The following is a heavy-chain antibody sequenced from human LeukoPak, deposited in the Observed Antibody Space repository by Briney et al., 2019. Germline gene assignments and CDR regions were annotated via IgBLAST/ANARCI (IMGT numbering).Heavy chain of an antibody. Sequence: PGGSLRLSCAASGFIVSGYYMTWVRQAPGKGLEWVSIIYSGGTTYYADSVRGRFTISRDSSKNTLYLQMNSLRAEDTAVYYCARGMTIVIMAPGYWGQGTLVTVSS. V-gene: IGHV3-53*01. D-gene: IGHD1-26*01. CDR2: IYSGGTT. J-gene: IGHJ4*02. CDR1: GFIVSGYY. CDR3: ARGMTIVIMAPGY.